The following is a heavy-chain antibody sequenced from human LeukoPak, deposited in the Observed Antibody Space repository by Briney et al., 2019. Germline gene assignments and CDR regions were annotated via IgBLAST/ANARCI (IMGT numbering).Heavy chain of an antibody. CDR2: IYYSGST. D-gene: IGHD3-22*01. V-gene: IGHV4-39*01. J-gene: IGHJ4*02. CDR3: ARLWYYYDSSGYYPIDY. Sequence: SETLSLTCTVSGGSISSSSYYWGWIRQPPGKGLEWIGSIYYSGSTYYNPSLKSRVTISVDTSKNQFSLKLSSVTAADTAVYYCARLWYYYDSSGYYPIDYWGQGTLVTVSS. CDR1: GGSISSSSYY.